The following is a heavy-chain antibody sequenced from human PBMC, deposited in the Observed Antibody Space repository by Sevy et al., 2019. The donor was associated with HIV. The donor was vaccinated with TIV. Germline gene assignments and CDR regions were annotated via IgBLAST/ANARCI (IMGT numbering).Heavy chain of an antibody. Sequence: GGSLRLSCAASGFTFTGSTMYWVRQASGKGLEWVPRIRSRAKTYATAYAASVKGRFTISRDDSRNTAYLQMNSLKTEDTAVYYCSSQRTIAVAGDYFDYWGQGTLVTVSS. CDR2: IRSRAKTYAT. V-gene: IGHV3-73*01. CDR1: GFTFTGST. J-gene: IGHJ4*02. D-gene: IGHD6-19*01. CDR3: SSQRTIAVAGDYFDY.